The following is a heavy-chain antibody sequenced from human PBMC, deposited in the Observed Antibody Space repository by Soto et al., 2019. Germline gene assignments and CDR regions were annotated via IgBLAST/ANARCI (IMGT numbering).Heavy chain of an antibody. Sequence: QVQLVQSGAEVRKPGASVKVSCKASGYTFTTFYMHWVRQAPGQGLEWMGMINPSGGTTTYAQKFQDRVTMTRDTSTNTLYMELSSLRSQDTAVYFCARAAGRDNLWSAYYDYWGQGTLVTVSS. D-gene: IGHD3-3*01. CDR2: INPSGGTT. J-gene: IGHJ4*02. V-gene: IGHV1-46*01. CDR3: ARAAGRDNLWSAYYDY. CDR1: GYTFTTFY.